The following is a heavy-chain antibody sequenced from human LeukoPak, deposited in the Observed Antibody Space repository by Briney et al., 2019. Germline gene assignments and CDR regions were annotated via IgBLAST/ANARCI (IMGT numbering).Heavy chain of an antibody. Sequence: SETLSLTCTVSGGSISSGNYYWSWIRQPAGKGLEWIGRIYTSGSTNYNPSLKSRVAISEDTSKNQVSPKLSSVTAGDTAVYYCARDYGGNSGLDVFDIWGQGTMVTVSS. V-gene: IGHV4-61*02. CDR2: IYTSGST. CDR3: ARDYGGNSGLDVFDI. D-gene: IGHD4-23*01. CDR1: GGSISSGNYY. J-gene: IGHJ3*02.